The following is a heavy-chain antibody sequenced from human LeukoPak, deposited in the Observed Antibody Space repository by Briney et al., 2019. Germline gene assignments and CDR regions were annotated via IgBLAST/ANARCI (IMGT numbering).Heavy chain of an antibody. CDR3: ARQGSSGWPVGYYYYGLDV. J-gene: IGHJ6*02. CDR2: IYYSGGT. D-gene: IGHD6-19*01. V-gene: IGHV4-39*01. CDR1: GGSISSGSYY. Sequence: SETLSLTCTVSGGSISSGSYYWGWIRQPPGKGLEWIGSIYYSGGTYYNPSLKSRVTISVDTSKNQFSLKLSSVTAADTAVYYCARQGSSGWPVGYYYYGLDVWGQGTTVTVSS.